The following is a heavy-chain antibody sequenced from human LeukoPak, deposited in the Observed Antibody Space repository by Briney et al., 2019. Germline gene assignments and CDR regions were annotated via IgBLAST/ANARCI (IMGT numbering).Heavy chain of an antibody. Sequence: GGSLRLSCAASGFTVSSNYMSWVRQAPGKGLEWVSVIYSGGSTYYADSVKGRFTISRHNSKNTLYLQMNSLRAEDTAVYYCARAGSRSWYGNWFDPWGQGTLVTVSS. CDR2: IYSGGST. J-gene: IGHJ5*02. CDR1: GFTVSSNY. D-gene: IGHD6-13*01. CDR3: ARAGSRSWYGNWFDP. V-gene: IGHV3-53*01.